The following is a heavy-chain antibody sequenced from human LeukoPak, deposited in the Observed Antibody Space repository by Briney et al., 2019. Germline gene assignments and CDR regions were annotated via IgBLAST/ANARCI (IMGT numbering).Heavy chain of an antibody. Sequence: GGSLRLSRAASGFTFSNYAMSWVRQAPGKGLEWVSTVSGSASNTYYADSVKGRCTISRDNSKNTLYLQMNSLRADDTAVYYCAKGFQTYGEHSFDGWGQGTLVAVSS. CDR2: VSGSASNT. J-gene: IGHJ4*02. CDR1: GFTFSNYA. D-gene: IGHD4-17*01. CDR3: AKGFQTYGEHSFDG. V-gene: IGHV3-23*01.